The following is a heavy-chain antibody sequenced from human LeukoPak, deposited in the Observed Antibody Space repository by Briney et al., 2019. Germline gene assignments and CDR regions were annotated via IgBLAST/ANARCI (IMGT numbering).Heavy chain of an antibody. V-gene: IGHV3-23*01. D-gene: IGHD3-10*01. CDR2: ISGSGGST. CDR1: GFTFSSYG. CDR3: AKLAVITMVRGVIDY. J-gene: IGHJ4*02. Sequence: GGSLRLSCAASGFTFSSYGMSWVRQAPGKGLEWVSAISGSGGSTYYADSVKGRFTISRDNSKNTLYLQMNSLRAEDTAVYYCAKLAVITMVRGVIDYWGQGTLVTVSS.